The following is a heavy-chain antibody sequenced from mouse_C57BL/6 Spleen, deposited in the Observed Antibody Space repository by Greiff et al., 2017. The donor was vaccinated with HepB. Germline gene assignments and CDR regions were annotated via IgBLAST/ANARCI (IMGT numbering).Heavy chain of an antibody. D-gene: IGHD2-1*01. V-gene: IGHV1-42*01. CDR1: GYSFTGYY. CDR3: ARGNYGWFAY. J-gene: IGHJ3*01. CDR2: INPSTGGT. Sequence: VQLKESGPELVKPGASVKISCKASGYSFTGYYMNWVKQSPEKSLEWIGEINPSTGGTTYNQKFKAKATLTVDKSSSTAYMQLKSLTSEDSAVYYCARGNYGWFAYWGQGTLVTVSA.